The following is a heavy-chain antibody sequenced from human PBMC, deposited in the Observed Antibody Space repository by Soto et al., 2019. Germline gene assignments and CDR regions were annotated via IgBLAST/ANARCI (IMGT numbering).Heavy chain of an antibody. CDR1: GGSISSLY. D-gene: IGHD3-9*01. J-gene: IGHJ4*02. CDR2: IYGSGSA. Sequence: SQPHSVPSTVAGGSISSLYWSWIRKTDGKGLELIGRIYGSGSASYNPSLQSRVTMSVDRSKAQFYLTLTSVTAADTAVYFCARARYYDWCFGLWGLGTPVTVSS. CDR3: ARARYYDWCFGL. V-gene: IGHV4-4*07.